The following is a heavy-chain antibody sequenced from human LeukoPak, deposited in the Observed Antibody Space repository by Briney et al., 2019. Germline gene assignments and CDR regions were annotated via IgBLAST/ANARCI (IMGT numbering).Heavy chain of an antibody. J-gene: IGHJ4*02. Sequence: GGSLRLSCAASGLSFSSYSMNWVRQAPGRGLEWVSYISTSGSTIYYADSVKGRFTISRDNAKNSLYLQMNSLRAEDTAVYYCARGKAAPDYWGQGTLVTVSS. CDR3: ARGKAAPDY. CDR1: GLSFSSYS. D-gene: IGHD2-15*01. CDR2: ISTSGSTI. V-gene: IGHV3-48*01.